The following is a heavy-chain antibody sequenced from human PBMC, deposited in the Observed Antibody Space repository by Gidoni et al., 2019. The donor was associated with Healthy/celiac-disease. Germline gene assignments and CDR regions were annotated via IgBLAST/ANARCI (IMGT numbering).Heavy chain of an antibody. V-gene: IGHV3-21*01. CDR2: ISSSSSYI. D-gene: IGHD3-9*01. CDR3: ASSANDYDILTSFDY. CDR1: GFPFSSYS. Sequence: EVQLVESGGGLVKPGGSLSLSCAASGFPFSSYSMNWVRQAPGNRLEWVSSISSSSSYIYYADSVKGRFTISRDNAKNSLYLQMNSLRAEDTAVYYCASSANDYDILTSFDYWGQGTLVTVSS. J-gene: IGHJ4*02.